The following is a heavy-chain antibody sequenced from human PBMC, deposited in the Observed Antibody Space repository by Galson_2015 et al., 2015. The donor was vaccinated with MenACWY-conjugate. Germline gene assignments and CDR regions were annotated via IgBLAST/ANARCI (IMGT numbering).Heavy chain of an antibody. Sequence: LRLSCAASGFTFSSYAVSWIRQPPGKGLEWIGEINHVGDTDYNPSLRGRVTISLDTSKNQFSLRLSSVTAADTAVYYCARLVTRGITIFGAHPRASYGLDVWGQGTTVIVSS. V-gene: IGHV4-34*01. D-gene: IGHD3-3*01. CDR3: ARLVTRGITIFGAHPRASYGLDV. CDR2: INHVGDT. J-gene: IGHJ6*02. CDR1: GFTFSSYA.